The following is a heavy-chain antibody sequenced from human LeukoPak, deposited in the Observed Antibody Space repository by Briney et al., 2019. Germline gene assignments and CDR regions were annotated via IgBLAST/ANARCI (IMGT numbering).Heavy chain of an antibody. J-gene: IGHJ4*02. CDR3: ARASNLLSGFDY. CDR2: IYYSGST. D-gene: IGHD3-10*01. Sequence: SETLSLTCTVSGGSISSGDHYWSWIRQPPGKGLEWIGYIYYSGSTYYNPSLKSRVTISVDTSKNQFSLKLSSVTAADTAVYYCARASNLLSGFDYWDQGTLVTVSA. CDR1: GGSISSGDHY. V-gene: IGHV4-30-4*01.